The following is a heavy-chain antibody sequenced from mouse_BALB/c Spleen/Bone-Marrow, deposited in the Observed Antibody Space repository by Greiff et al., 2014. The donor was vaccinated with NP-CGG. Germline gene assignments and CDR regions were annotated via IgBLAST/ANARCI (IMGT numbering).Heavy chain of an antibody. CDR2: ILPGTGST. CDR3: TRSLRRYFDY. D-gene: IGHD1-2*01. CDR1: GYTFSHYW. J-gene: IGHJ2*01. Sequence: QVQLQQSGAELMKPGASVKISCKATGYTFSHYWIEWVKQRPGHGLEWIGEILPGTGSTKYNAKFKGKATITADTSSSTAYMQLSSLTSEDSAVYYCTRSLRRYFDYWGQGTTLTVSS. V-gene: IGHV1-9*01.